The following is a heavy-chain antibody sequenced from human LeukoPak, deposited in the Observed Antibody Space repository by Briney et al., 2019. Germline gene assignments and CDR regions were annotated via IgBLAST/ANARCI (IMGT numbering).Heavy chain of an antibody. CDR1: GGSISSYY. CDR2: IQSSDDGGTT. Sequence: ETLSLTCTVSGGSISSYYWSWVRQAPGKGLEWLGHIQSSDDGGTTDYAAPVKGRFTISRDDSKNTVYLQMNSLKTEDTAVYYCTTTIFSTSWEGDWFDPWGQGTLVTVSS. D-gene: IGHD2-2*01. J-gene: IGHJ5*02. V-gene: IGHV3-15*01. CDR3: TTTIFSTSWEGDWFDP.